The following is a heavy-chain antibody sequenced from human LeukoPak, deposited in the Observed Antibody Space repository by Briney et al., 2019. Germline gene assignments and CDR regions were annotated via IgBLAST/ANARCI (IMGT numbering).Heavy chain of an antibody. CDR3: ARGLGHIVVVTATFDY. Sequence: GSLRLSCAASGFTFSSYAMHWVRQAPGKGLEWVAVISYDGSNKYYADSVKGRFTISRDNSKNTLYLQMNSLRAEDTAVYYCARGLGHIVVVTATFDYWGQGTLVTVSS. J-gene: IGHJ4*02. CDR2: ISYDGSNK. D-gene: IGHD2-21*02. CDR1: GFTFSSYA. V-gene: IGHV3-30*04.